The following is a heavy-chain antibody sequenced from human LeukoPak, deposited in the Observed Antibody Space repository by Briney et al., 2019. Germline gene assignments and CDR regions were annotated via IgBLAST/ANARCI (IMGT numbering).Heavy chain of an antibody. J-gene: IGHJ4*02. V-gene: IGHV4-4*02. CDR3: TRESGAFSPFGF. D-gene: IGHD1-26*01. CDR2: VHLSGAS. Sequence: SETLSLTCAVSGGSILTTNWWSWVRQPPGKGLEWIGEVHLSGASNYNPSLKSRVNMSIDKSKHQLSLELTSVTAADTAIYYCTRESGAFSPFGFWGQGTLVTVSS. CDR1: GGSILTTNW.